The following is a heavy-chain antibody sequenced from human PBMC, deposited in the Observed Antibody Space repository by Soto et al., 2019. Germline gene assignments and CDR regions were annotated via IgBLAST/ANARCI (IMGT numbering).Heavy chain of an antibody. CDR2: IKPNSGGT. CDR3: APSPNSSGSHDLFDHPPSEYFYT. V-gene: IGHV1-2*02. J-gene: IGHJ4*02. D-gene: IGHD3-22*01. CDR1: GYTLPDCS. Sequence: SVKVSCKDSGYTLPDCSIRWVRQAHGRRLDWMGWIKPNSGGTNYAQNFQGRVTMTIENSITTAHMELSRLRSDGRGAYLYAPSPNSSGSHDLFDHPPSEYFYTWGQGTVDT.